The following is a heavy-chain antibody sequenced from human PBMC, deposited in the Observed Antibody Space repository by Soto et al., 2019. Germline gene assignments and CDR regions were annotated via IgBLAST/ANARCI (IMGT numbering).Heavy chain of an antibody. CDR1: GYTFTSYG. Sequence: GASVKVSCKASGYTFTSYGISWVRQAPGQGLEWMGWISAYNGNTNYAQKLQGRVTMTTDTSTSTAYMELRSLRSDDMAVYYCARDPSITIFGVVTSGPDWFDPWGQGTLVTSPQ. CDR3: ARDPSITIFGVVTSGPDWFDP. CDR2: ISAYNGNT. J-gene: IGHJ5*02. D-gene: IGHD3-3*01. V-gene: IGHV1-18*03.